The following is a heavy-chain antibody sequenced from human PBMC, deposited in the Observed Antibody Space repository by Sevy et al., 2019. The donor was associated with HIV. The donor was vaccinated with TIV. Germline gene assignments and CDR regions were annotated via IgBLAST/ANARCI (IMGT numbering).Heavy chain of an antibody. CDR1: GGTFSSYA. D-gene: IGHD6-6*01. J-gene: IGHJ3*02. Sequence: ASVNVSCKASGGTFSSYAISWVRQAPGQGLEWMGGIIPIFGTANYAQTFQGRVTITADKSTSTAYMELSSLRSEDTAVYYCARPTLVDAFDIWGQGTMVTVSS. CDR2: IIPIFGTA. V-gene: IGHV1-69*06. CDR3: ARPTLVDAFDI.